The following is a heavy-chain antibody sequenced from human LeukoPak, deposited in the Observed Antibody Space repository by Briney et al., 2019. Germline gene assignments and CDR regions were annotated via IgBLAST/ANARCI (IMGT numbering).Heavy chain of an antibody. CDR2: INPSGGST. D-gene: IGHD3-22*01. V-gene: IGHV1-46*01. CDR3: ARGFVDDSSGYYGAGYYYYMDV. J-gene: IGHJ6*03. CDR1: GYIFTSYY. Sequence: ASLKSSCKTSGYIFTSYYMHWVRQAPGQRLEWMGIINPSGGSTSYAQKFQGRVTMTRDISTRTVYIELSSLRSEDTAAYYCARGFVDDSSGYYGAGYYYYMDVWGKGTTVTVSS.